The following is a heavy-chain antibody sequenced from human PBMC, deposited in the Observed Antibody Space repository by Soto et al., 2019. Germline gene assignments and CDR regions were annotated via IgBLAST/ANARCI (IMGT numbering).Heavy chain of an antibody. D-gene: IGHD6-19*01. J-gene: IGHJ4*02. Sequence: KPSETLSLTCAVYGGSFSGYYWSWIRQPPGKGLEWIGEINHSGSTNYNPSLKSRVTISVDTSKNQFSLKLSSVTAADTAVYYCASNLSGYSSGAIGYWGQGTLVTVSS. V-gene: IGHV4-34*01. CDR3: ASNLSGYSSGAIGY. CDR2: INHSGST. CDR1: GGSFSGYY.